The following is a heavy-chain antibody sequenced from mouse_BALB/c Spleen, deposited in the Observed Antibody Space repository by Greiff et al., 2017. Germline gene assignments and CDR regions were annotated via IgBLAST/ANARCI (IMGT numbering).Heavy chain of an antibody. D-gene: IGHD1-1*01. CDR3: ARDGDYYASYWYLDV. CDR2: IWAGGST. Sequence: VHLVESGPGLVAPSQSLSITCTVSGFSLTSYGVHWVRQPPGKGLEWLGVIWAGGSTNYNSALMSRLSISKDNSKSQVFLKMNSLQTDDTAMYYCARDGDYYASYWYLDVWGAGTTVTVSS. CDR1: GFSLTSYG. V-gene: IGHV2-9*02. J-gene: IGHJ1*01.